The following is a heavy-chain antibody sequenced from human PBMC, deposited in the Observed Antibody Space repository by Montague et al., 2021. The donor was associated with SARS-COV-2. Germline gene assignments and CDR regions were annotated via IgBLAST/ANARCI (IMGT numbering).Heavy chain of an antibody. D-gene: IGHD3-10*01. Sequence: SETLSLTCMCHVGAISSDNWRWIGQPQVKGLDWIRSIYPSGSTNYNPSLKSRVTISVDTSKNQFSLKLSSVTAADTAVYYCARVKRGYYYGLGVSAHFDYWGQGTLVTVSS. CDR3: ARVKRGYYYGLGVSAHFDY. V-gene: IGHV4-59*01. CDR2: IYPSGST. J-gene: IGHJ4*02. CDR1: VGAISSDN.